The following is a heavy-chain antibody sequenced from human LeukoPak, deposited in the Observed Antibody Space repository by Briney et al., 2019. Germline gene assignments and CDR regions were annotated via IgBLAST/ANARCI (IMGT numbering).Heavy chain of an antibody. Sequence: VASVKVSCKASGGTFSSYAISWVRQAPGQGLEWMGRIIPIFGTANYAQKFQGRVTITTDESTSTAYMELSSLRSEDTAVYYCASGGSGSYYNEPVDYWGQGTLVTVSS. CDR1: GGTFSSYA. CDR2: IIPIFGTA. V-gene: IGHV1-69*05. J-gene: IGHJ4*02. CDR3: ASGGSGSYYNEPVDY. D-gene: IGHD3-10*01.